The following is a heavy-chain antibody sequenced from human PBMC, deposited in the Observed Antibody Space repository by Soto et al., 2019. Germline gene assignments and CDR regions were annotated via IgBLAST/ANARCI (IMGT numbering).Heavy chain of an antibody. V-gene: IGHV4-34*01. Sequence: QVQLQQWGAGLLKPSETLSLNCAVTGGSLSGYYWSWIRQPPGKGLEWIGEVKDGGHTNYSPSLRGRVTISSDTSNNQFPLRLNSVPAADTGVYYCARGQEGVVATHWDQGSLVTVSS. CDR2: VKDGGHT. D-gene: IGHD5-12*01. CDR3: ARGQEGVVATH. CDR1: GGSLSGYY. J-gene: IGHJ4*02.